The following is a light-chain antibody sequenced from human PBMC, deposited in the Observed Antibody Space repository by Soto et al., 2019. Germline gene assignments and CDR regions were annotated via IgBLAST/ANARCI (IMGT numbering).Light chain of an antibody. CDR3: HHYGSSPQT. Sequence: EIVMTQSPATLSVSPGERANLSCRASQSVSSNLAWYQQKPGQAPRLLIYGASTRATGIPARFSGSGSGTEFTLTISSLQSEDFAVYYCHHYGSSPQTFGQGTKVDIK. CDR1: QSVSSN. J-gene: IGKJ1*01. V-gene: IGKV3-15*01. CDR2: GAS.